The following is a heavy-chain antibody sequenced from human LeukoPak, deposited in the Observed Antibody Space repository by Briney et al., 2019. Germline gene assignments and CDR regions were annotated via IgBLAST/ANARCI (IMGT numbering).Heavy chain of an antibody. J-gene: IGHJ6*02. CDR1: GFAFSSYN. V-gene: IGHV3-48*02. CDR3: ARRPYSDTSGRLSDV. D-gene: IGHD3-22*01. Sequence: GGSLRLSCAASGFAFSSYNMNWVRQAPGKGLEWISYIGSSGGPTHYADSVRGRFTISRDNAKNSLYLQMNSLRDEDTAVYYCARRPYSDTSGRLSDVWGQGTTVTVSS. CDR2: IGSSGGPT.